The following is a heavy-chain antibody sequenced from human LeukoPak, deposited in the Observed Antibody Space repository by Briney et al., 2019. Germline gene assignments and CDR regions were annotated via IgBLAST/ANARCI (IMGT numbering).Heavy chain of an antibody. CDR3: ATSPGSSGYSNFDY. CDR2: ISYDGSNK. V-gene: IGHV3-30-3*01. CDR1: GFTFSSYA. J-gene: IGHJ4*02. D-gene: IGHD5-12*01. Sequence: GGSLRLSCAASGFTFSSYAMHWVRQAPGKGLEWVAVISYDGSNKYYADSVKGRFTISRDNSKNTLYLQMNSLRAEDTAVYYCATSPGSSGYSNFDYWGQGTLVTVSS.